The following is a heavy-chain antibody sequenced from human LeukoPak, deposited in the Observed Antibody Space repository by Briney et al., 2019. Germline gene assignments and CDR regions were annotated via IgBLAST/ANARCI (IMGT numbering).Heavy chain of an antibody. CDR3: ARAKSSSWSYYYYYGMDV. J-gene: IGHJ6*02. CDR2: IYSGGST. V-gene: IGHV3-53*01. D-gene: IGHD6-13*01. CDR1: GFTVSSNY. Sequence: GGSLRLSCAASGFTVSSNYMSWVRQAPGKGLEWVSVIYSGGSTYYADSVKGRFTISRDNSKNTLYLRMNSLRAEDTAVYYCARAKSSSWSYYYYYGMDVWGQGTTVTVSS.